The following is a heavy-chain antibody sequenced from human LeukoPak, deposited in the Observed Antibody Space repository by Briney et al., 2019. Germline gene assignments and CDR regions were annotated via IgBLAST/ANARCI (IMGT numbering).Heavy chain of an antibody. CDR1: GGSISSGSYY. J-gene: IGHJ3*02. Sequence: KASETLSLTCTVSGGSISSGSYYWSWIRQPAGKGLEWIGRIYTSGSTNYNPSLKSRVTISVDTSKNQFSLKLGSVTAADTAVYYCARRRRLYSGYDSYFDIWGQGTMVTVSS. CDR2: IYTSGST. V-gene: IGHV4-61*02. CDR3: ARRRRLYSGYDSYFDI. D-gene: IGHD5-12*01.